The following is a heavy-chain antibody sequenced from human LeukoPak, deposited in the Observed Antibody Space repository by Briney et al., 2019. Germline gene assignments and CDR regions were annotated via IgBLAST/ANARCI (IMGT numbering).Heavy chain of an antibody. CDR1: GFTFSSYG. J-gene: IGHJ4*02. D-gene: IGHD1-26*01. CDR3: AKAALGSYVRDYFDY. Sequence: HPGGSLRLSCAASGFTFSSYGMHWVRQAPGKGLEWVAFIRYDGSNKYYADSVKGRFTISRDNSKNTLYLQMNSLRAEDTAVYYCAKAALGSYVRDYFDYWGQGTLVTVSS. V-gene: IGHV3-30*02. CDR2: IRYDGSNK.